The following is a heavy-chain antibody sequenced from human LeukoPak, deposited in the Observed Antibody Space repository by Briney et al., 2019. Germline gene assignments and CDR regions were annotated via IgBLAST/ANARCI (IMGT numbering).Heavy chain of an antibody. CDR2: IYYSGST. J-gene: IGHJ3*02. CDR3: ATGFVVVPAASDAFDI. CDR1: GGSISSYY. Sequence: SETLSLTCTVSGGSISSYYWSWIRQPPGKGLEWIGYIYYSGSTNYNPSLKSRVTISVDTSKNQFSLKLSSVTAADTAVYYCATGFVVVPAASDAFDIWGQGTMVTVSS. D-gene: IGHD2-2*01. V-gene: IGHV4-59*08.